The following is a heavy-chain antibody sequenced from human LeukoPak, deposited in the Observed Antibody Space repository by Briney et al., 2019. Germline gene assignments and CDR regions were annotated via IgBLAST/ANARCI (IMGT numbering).Heavy chain of an antibody. CDR2: LRSKAYGGTT. J-gene: IGHJ3*01. Sequence: SLRLSCTASGFAFGDYAMSWVRHAPGRRLEGGGFLRSKAYGGTTEYAASVKGRFTISRDDSKDTMYLQMDSLKTDDTAVYFRTREGHYYGHHSFLLWGQGTMVTVSS. CDR1: GFAFGDYA. CDR3: TREGHYYGHHSFLL. V-gene: IGHV3-49*04. D-gene: IGHD3-10*01.